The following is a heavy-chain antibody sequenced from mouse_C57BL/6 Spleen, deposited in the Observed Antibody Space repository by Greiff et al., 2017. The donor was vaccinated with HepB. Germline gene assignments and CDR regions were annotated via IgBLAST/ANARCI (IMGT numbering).Heavy chain of an antibody. CDR3: ARQRSYGNWYFDV. CDR2: IYPGDGDT. V-gene: IGHV1-82*01. Sequence: QVQLQQSGPELVKPGASVKISCKASGYAFSSSWMNWVKQRPGKGLEWIGRIYPGDGDTNYNGKFKGKATLTADKSSSTAYMQLSSLTSEDSAVYFCARQRSYGNWYFDVWGTGTTVTVSS. D-gene: IGHD2-1*01. J-gene: IGHJ1*03. CDR1: GYAFSSSW.